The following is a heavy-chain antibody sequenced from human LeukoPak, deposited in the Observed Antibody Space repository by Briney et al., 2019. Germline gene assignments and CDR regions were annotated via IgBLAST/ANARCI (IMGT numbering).Heavy chain of an antibody. CDR3: ARGYSSSWYAY. CDR2: INHSGSS. V-gene: IGHV4-34*01. D-gene: IGHD6-13*01. Sequence: SETLSLTCTVYGGSFGAYYWSWLRQPPGKGLEWIGEINHSGSSDYNPSLKSRVTISVDKSKNQFSLKLSSVTAADTAVYYCARGYSSSWYAYRGQGTLVTVSS. J-gene: IGHJ4*02. CDR1: GGSFGAYY.